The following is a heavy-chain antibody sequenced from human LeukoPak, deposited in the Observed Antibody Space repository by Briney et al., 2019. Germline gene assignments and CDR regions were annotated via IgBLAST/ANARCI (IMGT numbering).Heavy chain of an antibody. CDR1: GFTFTDHY. D-gene: IGHD6-6*01. Sequence: PGGSLRLSCAASGFTFTDHYMSWIRQAPGKGLEWVSYISSGSTYTNYADSVKGRFTISRDNAKNSLYLQMNSLRAEDTAVYYCAKSPYSSSFDAFDIWGQGTMVTVSS. V-gene: IGHV3-11*03. CDR3: AKSPYSSSFDAFDI. J-gene: IGHJ3*02. CDR2: ISSGSTYT.